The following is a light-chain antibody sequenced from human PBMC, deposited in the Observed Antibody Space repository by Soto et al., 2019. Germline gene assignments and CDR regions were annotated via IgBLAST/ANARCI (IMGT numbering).Light chain of an antibody. Sequence: DIQMTQSPSSVSASVGDRITITCRASQALNNYLTWFQQKPGKAPKVLIYAASTLQSGVPSRFSGSGSGAEFTLTISSLQPEDFATYYCQQSFSPLLTFGGGTKVDIK. J-gene: IGKJ4*01. CDR2: AAS. CDR3: QQSFSPLLT. CDR1: QALNNY. V-gene: IGKV1-39*01.